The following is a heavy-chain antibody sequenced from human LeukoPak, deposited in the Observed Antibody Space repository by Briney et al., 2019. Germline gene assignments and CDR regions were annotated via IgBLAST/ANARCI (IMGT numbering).Heavy chain of an antibody. Sequence: GGSLRLSCAASGFTFSSYAMHWVRQAPGKGLERVAVISYDGSNKYYADSVKGRFTISRDNSKNTLYLQMNSLRAEDTAVYYWARARRGFGEPYYYYRDVWGKGTTVTVSS. CDR2: ISYDGSNK. CDR1: GFTFSSYA. V-gene: IGHV3-30-3*01. CDR3: ARARRGFGEPYYYYRDV. J-gene: IGHJ6*03. D-gene: IGHD3-10*01.